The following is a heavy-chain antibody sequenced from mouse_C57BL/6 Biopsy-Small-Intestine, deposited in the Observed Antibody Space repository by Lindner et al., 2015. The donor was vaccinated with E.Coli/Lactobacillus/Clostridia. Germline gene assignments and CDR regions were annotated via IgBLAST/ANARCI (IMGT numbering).Heavy chain of an antibody. CDR3: ARGRRGYFDSHFFDF. J-gene: IGHJ4*01. D-gene: IGHD2-4*01. CDR1: GDNFRNSA. CDR2: FIPIFGSA. V-gene: IGHV1-81*01. Sequence: SVKVSCKASGDNFRNSAMTWVRQVPGQGLEWMGGFIPIFGSANYAQEFQGRLTITADESADGSTTTVYMELSSLTSDDTAVYYCARGRRGYFDSHFFDFWGQGTLVTVSS.